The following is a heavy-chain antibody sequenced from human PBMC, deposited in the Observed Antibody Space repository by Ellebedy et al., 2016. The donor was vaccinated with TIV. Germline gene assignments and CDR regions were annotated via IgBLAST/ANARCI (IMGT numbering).Heavy chain of an antibody. Sequence: MPSETLSLTCAVYGGSFSGYYWSWIRQPPGKGLEWIGEINHSGSTNYNPSLKSRVTVSVDMSKNQFSLKLSSVTAADTAVYYCAAGWVPAAPLQPWGQGTLVTVSS. CDR1: GGSFSGYY. CDR2: INHSGST. V-gene: IGHV4-34*01. CDR3: AAGWVPAAPLQP. D-gene: IGHD2-2*01. J-gene: IGHJ5*02.